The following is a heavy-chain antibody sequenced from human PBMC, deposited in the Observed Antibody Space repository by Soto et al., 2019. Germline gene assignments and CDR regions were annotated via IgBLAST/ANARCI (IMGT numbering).Heavy chain of an antibody. J-gene: IGHJ4*02. D-gene: IGHD6-6*01. CDR2: ISSSGSTI. V-gene: IGHV3-11*01. Sequence: TGGSLRLSCAASGFTFSDYYMSWIRQAPGKGLEWVSYISSSGSTIYYADSVKGRFTISRDNAKNSLYLQMNSLRADDTAVYYCARFLPSARGVLDYWGQGTLVTVSS. CDR1: GFTFSDYY. CDR3: ARFLPSARGVLDY.